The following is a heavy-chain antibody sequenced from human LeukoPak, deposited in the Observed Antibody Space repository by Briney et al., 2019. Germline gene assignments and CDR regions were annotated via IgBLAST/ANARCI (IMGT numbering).Heavy chain of an antibody. Sequence: GASLKISCKGSGYNFTSYWIAWVRPMPGKGLEWMGIIYPSDSEIRYSPSFQGQVNFSVDKSITTAYLEWSSLKASDTAMYYCARRRQTTVTSYFDYWGQGTLVTVSS. CDR2: IYPSDSEI. D-gene: IGHD4-17*01. V-gene: IGHV5-51*01. J-gene: IGHJ4*02. CDR3: ARRRQTTVTSYFDY. CDR1: GYNFTSYW.